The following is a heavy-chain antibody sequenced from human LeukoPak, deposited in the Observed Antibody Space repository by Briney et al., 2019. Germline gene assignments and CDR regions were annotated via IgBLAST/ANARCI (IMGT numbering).Heavy chain of an antibody. V-gene: IGHV4-34*01. CDR3: ARPRYGSGSLDS. J-gene: IGHJ4*02. CDR2: INHSGST. CDR1: GGSFSGHY. D-gene: IGHD3-10*01. Sequence: PSETLSLTCAVYGGSFSGHYWTWIRQPPGLRLEWIGEINHSGSTTYNPSLNTRVTISVDTSKNQISLKLSSVTAADTAVYYCARPRYGSGSLDSWGQGTLVTVSS.